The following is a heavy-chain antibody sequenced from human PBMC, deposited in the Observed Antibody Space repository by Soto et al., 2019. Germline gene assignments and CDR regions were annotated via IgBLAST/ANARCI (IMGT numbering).Heavy chain of an antibody. CDR3: ARHSSGWYGYFDY. Sequence: GASVKVSCKASGYTFTGYYMHWVRQAPGQGLEWMGWINPNSGGTNYAQKFQGWVTMTRDTSISTAYMELSRLRSDDTAVYYCARHSSGWYGYFDYWGQGTLVTVSS. V-gene: IGHV1-2*04. J-gene: IGHJ4*02. CDR1: GYTFTGYY. CDR2: INPNSGGT. D-gene: IGHD6-19*01.